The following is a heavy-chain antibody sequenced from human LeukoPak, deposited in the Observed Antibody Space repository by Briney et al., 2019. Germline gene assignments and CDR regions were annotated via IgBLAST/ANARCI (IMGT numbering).Heavy chain of an antibody. Sequence: GGSLRLSCAASGFTFSDYYMSWIRQAPGKGLEWVSYISSRGSTIYYADSVKGRFTISRDNAKNSLYLQMNSLRAEDTAVYYCAREIPTTVTMNFDYWGQGTLVTVSS. D-gene: IGHD4-17*01. CDR2: ISSRGSTI. CDR3: AREIPTTVTMNFDY. CDR1: GFTFSDYY. J-gene: IGHJ4*02. V-gene: IGHV3-11*04.